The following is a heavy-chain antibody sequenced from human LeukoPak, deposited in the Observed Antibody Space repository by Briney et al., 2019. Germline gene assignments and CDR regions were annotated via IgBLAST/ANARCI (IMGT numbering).Heavy chain of an antibody. CDR2: IYTSGST. J-gene: IGHJ4*02. CDR1: GGSISSGSYY. CDR3: ARKSTSETYYPD. Sequence: SETLSLTCTVSGGSISSGSYYWSWIRQPAGKGLEWIGRIYTSGSTNYNPSLKSRVTISVDTSKNQFSLKLSSVTAADTAVYYCARKSTSETYYPDWGQGTLVTVSS. D-gene: IGHD3-10*01. V-gene: IGHV4-61*02.